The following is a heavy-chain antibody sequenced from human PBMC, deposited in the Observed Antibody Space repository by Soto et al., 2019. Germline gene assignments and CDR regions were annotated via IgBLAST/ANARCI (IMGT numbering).Heavy chain of an antibody. CDR1: GYTFTSYV. CDR2: INAGNGNT. J-gene: IGHJ4*02. D-gene: IGHD6-19*01. V-gene: IGHV1-3*05. CDR3: ARVSGWYFLDY. Sequence: QVQLVQSGAEEKKPGASVKVSCKASGYTFTSYVMHWVRQAPGQRLEWMGWINAGNGNTKYSQKFQGRVTITRDTSASTVYMELSSLRSEDTAVYYCARVSGWYFLDYWGQGTLVTVSS.